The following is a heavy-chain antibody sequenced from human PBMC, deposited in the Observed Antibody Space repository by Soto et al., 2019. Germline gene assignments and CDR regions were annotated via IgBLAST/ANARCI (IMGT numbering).Heavy chain of an antibody. CDR2: INHSGST. CDR3: ARGDIVATTHCYYYCGMDV. J-gene: IGHJ6*02. V-gene: IGHV4-34*01. CDR1: GGSFSGYY. Sequence: PSETLSLTCAVYGGSFSGYYWSWIRQPPGKGLEWSGEINHSGSTNYNPSLKSRVTISVDTSKNQFSLKLSSVTAADTAVYYCARGDIVATTHCYYYCGMDVWGQGTTVTVSS. D-gene: IGHD5-12*01.